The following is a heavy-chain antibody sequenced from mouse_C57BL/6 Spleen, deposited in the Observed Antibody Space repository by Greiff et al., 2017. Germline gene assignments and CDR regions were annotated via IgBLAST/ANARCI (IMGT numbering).Heavy chain of an antibody. CDR2: INPSTGGT. V-gene: IGHV1-42*01. D-gene: IGHD1-1*02. J-gene: IGHJ3*01. CDR3: ARGLSWFAY. CDR1: GYSFTGYY. Sequence: DVQLQESGPELVKPGASVKISCKASGYSFTGYYMNWVKQSPEKSLEWIGEINPSTGGTTYNQKFKAKATLTVDKSSSTAYMQLKSLTSEDSAVYYCARGLSWFAYWGQGTLVTVSA.